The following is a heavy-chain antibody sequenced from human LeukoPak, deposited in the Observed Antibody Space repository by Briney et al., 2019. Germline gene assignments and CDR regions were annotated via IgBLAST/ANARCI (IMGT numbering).Heavy chain of an antibody. CDR3: ARDPGSGSYRWYYYMDV. CDR1: GYTFTSYG. CDR2: ISAYNGNT. J-gene: IGHJ6*03. Sequence: ASVKVSCKASGYTFTSYGISWVRQAPGQGLEWMGWISAYNGNTNYAQKLQGRVTMTTDTSTSTAYMELRSLRSDDTAVYYCARDPGSGSYRWYYYMDVWGKGTTVTVSS. D-gene: IGHD1-26*01. V-gene: IGHV1-18*01.